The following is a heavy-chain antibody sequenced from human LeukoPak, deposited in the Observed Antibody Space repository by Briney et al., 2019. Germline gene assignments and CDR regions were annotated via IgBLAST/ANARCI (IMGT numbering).Heavy chain of an antibody. Sequence: ASETLSLTCAVSGGSISSSNWWSWVRQPPGKGLEWIGEIYHSGSTNYNPSLKSRVTISVDKSKKQFSLKLHSVTAVDTAVYYCARHQYSSGWYLSAPGWFDPWGQGTLVTVSS. CDR2: IYHSGST. CDR3: ARHQYSSGWYLSAPGWFDP. V-gene: IGHV4-4*02. CDR1: GGSISSSNW. D-gene: IGHD6-19*01. J-gene: IGHJ5*02.